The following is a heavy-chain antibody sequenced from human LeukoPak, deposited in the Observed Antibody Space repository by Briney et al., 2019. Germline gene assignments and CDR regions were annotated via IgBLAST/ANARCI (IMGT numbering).Heavy chain of an antibody. D-gene: IGHD3-22*01. CDR3: ARALNYYDSGGYSNYGVFDY. CDR2: IFHSGIT. CDR1: GYYIDGGYY. J-gene: IGHJ4*02. V-gene: IGHV4-38-2*02. Sequence: PSETLSLTCTVSGYYIDGGYYWGWIRQSPGKGLEWIGSIFHSGITYYNPSLKTRVTISVDTSKNQYPLKLSSVTAADTAVYYCARALNYYDSGGYSNYGVFDYWGQGILVTVSS.